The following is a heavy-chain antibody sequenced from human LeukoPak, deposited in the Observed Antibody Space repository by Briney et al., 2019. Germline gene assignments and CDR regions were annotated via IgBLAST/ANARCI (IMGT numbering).Heavy chain of an antibody. CDR2: ISGSGGST. D-gene: IGHD2-8*01. Sequence: GGSLRLSCAASGFTFSSYAMSWVRQAPGKGLEWVSAISGSGGSTYYADSVKGRFSISRDSSKNILYLQMNSLRAEDTAVYYCAKDRCSNGIGCYFYYMDVWGKGTTVTISS. J-gene: IGHJ6*03. V-gene: IGHV3-23*01. CDR1: GFTFSSYA. CDR3: AKDRCSNGIGCYFYYMDV.